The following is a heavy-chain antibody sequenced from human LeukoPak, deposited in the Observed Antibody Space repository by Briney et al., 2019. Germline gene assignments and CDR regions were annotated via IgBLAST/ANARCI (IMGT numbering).Heavy chain of an antibody. CDR1: GFTFSSYA. V-gene: IGHV3-23*01. CDR2: ISGSGGST. D-gene: IGHD3-16*01. CDR3: LAGYYYYYMDV. Sequence: PGGSLRLSCAASGFTFSSYAMSWARQAPGKGLEWVSAISGSGGSTYHADSVKGRFTISRDNAKNTLYLQMTSLSAEDTAVYYALAGYYYYYMDVWGKGTTVTVSS. J-gene: IGHJ6*03.